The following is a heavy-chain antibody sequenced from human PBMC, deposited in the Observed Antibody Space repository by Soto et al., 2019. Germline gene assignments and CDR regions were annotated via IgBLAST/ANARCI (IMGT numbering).Heavy chain of an antibody. Sequence: ESGGGVVQPGRSLRLSCAASGFTFSSYGMHWVRQAPGKGLEWVAVIWYDGSNKYYADSVKGRFTISRDNSKNTLYLQMNSLRAEDTAVYYCARGGLGYCSSTSCPPPFDYWGQGTLVTVSS. CDR2: IWYDGSNK. D-gene: IGHD2-2*01. J-gene: IGHJ4*02. CDR1: GFTFSSYG. CDR3: ARGGLGYCSSTSCPPPFDY. V-gene: IGHV3-33*01.